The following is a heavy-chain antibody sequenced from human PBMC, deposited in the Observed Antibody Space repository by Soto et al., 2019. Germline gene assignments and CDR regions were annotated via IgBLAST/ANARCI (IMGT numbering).Heavy chain of an antibody. CDR1: GGSISSSSYY. V-gene: IGHV4-39*01. D-gene: IGHD3-3*01. Sequence: PSETLSLTCTVSGGSISSSSYYWGWIRQPPGKGLEWIGSIYYSGSTYYNPSLKSRVTISVDTSKNQFSLKLSSVTAADTAVYYCARHLIYDFWSGLTVEQCGWFDPWGQGTLVTVSS. CDR2: IYYSGST. J-gene: IGHJ5*02. CDR3: ARHLIYDFWSGLTVEQCGWFDP.